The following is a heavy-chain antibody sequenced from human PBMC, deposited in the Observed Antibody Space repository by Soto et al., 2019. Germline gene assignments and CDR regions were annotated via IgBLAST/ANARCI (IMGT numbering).Heavy chain of an antibody. CDR1: GVSFSGYY. CDR2: INHSGST. V-gene: IGHV4-34*01. CDR3: ARKIISSSWYGGFDP. D-gene: IGHD6-13*01. J-gene: IGHJ5*02. Sequence: SETLSLTCAFYGVSFSGYYWSCIRHPPGKWLEWIGEINHSGSTNYNPSLKSRVTISVDTSKNQFSLKLSSVTAADTAVYYCARKIISSSWYGGFDPWGQGTLVTVSS.